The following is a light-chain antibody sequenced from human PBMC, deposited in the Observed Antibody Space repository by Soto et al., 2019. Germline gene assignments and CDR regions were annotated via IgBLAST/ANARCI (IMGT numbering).Light chain of an antibody. CDR2: EVS. J-gene: IGLJ2*01. CDR3: SSFSGSPVV. V-gene: IGLV2-8*01. CDR1: SSDVGEENY. Sequence: QSALTQPPSASGSPGQSVTITCSGTSSDVGEENYVSWYQQHPGKVSKLILYEVSKRPSGVPDRFSGSRSGNKASLTVSGLQSEDEADYYCSSFSGSPVVFGGGTKVTVL.